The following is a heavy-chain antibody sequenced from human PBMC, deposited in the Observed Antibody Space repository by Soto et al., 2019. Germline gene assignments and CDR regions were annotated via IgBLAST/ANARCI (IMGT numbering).Heavy chain of an antibody. CDR2: IIPIFGTA. CDR3: ARERLLWFGESKEQKYYFDY. CDR1: GGTFSSYA. V-gene: IGHV1-69*01. D-gene: IGHD3-10*01. J-gene: IGHJ4*02. Sequence: QVQLVQSGAEVKKPGSSVKVSCKASGGTFSSYAISWVRQAPGQGLEWMGGIIPIFGTANYAQKFQGRVTITADESTSTAYMELSSLRSEDTAVYYCARERLLWFGESKEQKYYFDYWGQGTLVTVSS.